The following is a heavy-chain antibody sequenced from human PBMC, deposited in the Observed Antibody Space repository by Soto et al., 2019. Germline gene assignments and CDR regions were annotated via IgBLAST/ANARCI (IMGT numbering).Heavy chain of an antibody. CDR1: GGSFSGYY. J-gene: IGHJ5*02. CDR2: INHSGST. Sequence: SETLSLTCAVYGGSFSGYYWSWIRQPPGKGLEWIGEINHSGSTNYNPSLKSRVTISVDTSKNQFFLKLSSVTAADTAVYYCARGLVAAAGKGGWFDPWGQGTLVTVSS. D-gene: IGHD6-13*01. CDR3: ARGLVAAAGKGGWFDP. V-gene: IGHV4-34*01.